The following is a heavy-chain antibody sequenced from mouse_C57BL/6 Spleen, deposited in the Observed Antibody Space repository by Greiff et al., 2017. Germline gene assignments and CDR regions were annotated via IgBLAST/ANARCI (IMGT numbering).Heavy chain of an antibody. D-gene: IGHD1-1*01. CDR1: GFTFSDYG. J-gene: IGHJ4*01. V-gene: IGHV5-17*01. CDR3: ARGALYGSGPDY. CDR2: ISSGSSTI. Sequence: EVQLVESGGGLVKPGGSLKLSCAASGFTFSDYGMHWVRQAPEKGLEWVAYISSGSSTIYYADTVKGRFTISRDNARTTLFLQMTSLRSEDTAMDYCARGALYGSGPDYWGQGASVTVSS.